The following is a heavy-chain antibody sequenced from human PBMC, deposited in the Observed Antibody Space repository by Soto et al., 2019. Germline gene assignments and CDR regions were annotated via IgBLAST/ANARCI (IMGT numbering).Heavy chain of an antibody. J-gene: IGHJ4*02. CDR1: GFTFSVYA. CDR2: ISGSGGST. D-gene: IGHD6-6*01. Sequence: EVQLLESGGGLVQPGGSLRLSCAASGFTFSVYAMSWVRQAPGKGLEWVSAISGSGGSTYYADSVKGRFTISRDNSKNTLYSQMNSLRAEDTAIYYCAKEIGQLRTYDYWGQGTLVIVSS. V-gene: IGHV3-23*01. CDR3: AKEIGQLRTYDY.